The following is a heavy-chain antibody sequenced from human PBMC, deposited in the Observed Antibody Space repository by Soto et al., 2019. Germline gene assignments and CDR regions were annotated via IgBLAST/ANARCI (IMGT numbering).Heavy chain of an antibody. CDR3: AKDLYDSSGYYSPFDY. CDR2: ISGSGGST. D-gene: IGHD3-22*01. CDR1: GFTFSSYA. Sequence: GGSLRLSCAASGFTFSSYAMSWVRQAPGKGLEWVSAISGSGGSTYYADSVKGRFTISRDNSKNTLYLQMNSLRAEDTAVYYCAKDLYDSSGYYSPFDYWGQGTLVTVSS. J-gene: IGHJ4*02. V-gene: IGHV3-23*01.